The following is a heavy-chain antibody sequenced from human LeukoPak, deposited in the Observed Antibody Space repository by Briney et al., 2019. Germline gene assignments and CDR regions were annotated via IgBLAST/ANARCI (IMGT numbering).Heavy chain of an antibody. CDR3: ARDPVQYYYGSGRFDY. Sequence: SETLSLTCTVSGGSISSYYWSWVRQPPGKGLEWIGFVYYTGSTNYSPSLKSRVTISVDTSKNQFSLKLSSVTAADTAVYYCARDPVQYYYGSGRFDYWGQGTLVTVSS. V-gene: IGHV4-59*12. CDR2: VYYTGST. D-gene: IGHD3-10*01. J-gene: IGHJ4*02. CDR1: GGSISSYY.